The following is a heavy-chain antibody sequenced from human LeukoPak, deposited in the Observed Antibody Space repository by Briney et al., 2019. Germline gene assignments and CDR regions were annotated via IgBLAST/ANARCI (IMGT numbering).Heavy chain of an antibody. D-gene: IGHD2-2*01. CDR1: GYSFIEYW. CDR3: ERHDLQYCRSSSCYLGY. V-gene: IGHV5-51*01. J-gene: IGHJ4*02. CDR2: IYPDDSHN. Sequence: GGSLKIFCKASGYSFIEYWIGWVRQMPGKGLEGLGIIYPDDSHNRYSPSFEGQVPIPANKSINTAYLQWSSLKASDTAMYYCERHDLQYCRSSSCYLGYWGQGNQVTVSS.